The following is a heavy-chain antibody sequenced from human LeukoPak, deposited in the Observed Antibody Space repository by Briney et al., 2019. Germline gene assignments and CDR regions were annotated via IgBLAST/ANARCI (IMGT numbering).Heavy chain of an antibody. CDR2: ISYRGTT. CDR1: GGSISSSSYY. D-gene: IGHD5-24*01. Sequence: PSETLSLTCTVSGGSISSSSYYWGWIRQPPGKGLEWIGSISYRGTTFYNPSLKSRVTISVDTSKNQFFLRVSSVTAADTAVYYCARGPHPGGAGYNLVDNWGQGTLVTVSP. CDR3: ARGPHPGGAGYNLVDN. V-gene: IGHV4-39*01. J-gene: IGHJ4*02.